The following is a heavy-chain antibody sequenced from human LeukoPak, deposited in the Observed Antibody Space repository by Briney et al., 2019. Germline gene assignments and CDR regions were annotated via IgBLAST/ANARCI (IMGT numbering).Heavy chain of an antibody. CDR3: AKVMKGSERLTMVRGVIIKTAGLYYMDV. Sequence: GGSLRLSCAASGFTFSSYSMNWVRQAPGKGLEWVSSISRSSNYIYYADSVKGRFTISRDNAKNSLYLQINSLRAEDTSVYYCAKVMKGSERLTMVRGVIIKTAGLYYMDVWGKGTTVTVSS. CDR1: GFTFSSYS. J-gene: IGHJ6*03. CDR2: ISRSSNYI. V-gene: IGHV3-21*04. D-gene: IGHD3-10*01.